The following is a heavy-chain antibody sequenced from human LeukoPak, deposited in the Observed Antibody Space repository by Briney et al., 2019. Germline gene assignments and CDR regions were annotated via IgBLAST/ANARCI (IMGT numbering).Heavy chain of an antibody. CDR3: ARHLYSSGWQYAFDI. D-gene: IGHD6-19*01. CDR1: GDSISSSSYY. CDR2: IYYSGST. J-gene: IGHJ3*02. V-gene: IGHV4-39*01. Sequence: SETLSLTCTVSGDSISSSSYYWGWIRQPPGKGLEWIGSIYYSGSTYYNPSLKSQVTISVDTSKNQFSLKLSSVTAADTAVYYCARHLYSSGWQYAFDIWGQGTMVTVSS.